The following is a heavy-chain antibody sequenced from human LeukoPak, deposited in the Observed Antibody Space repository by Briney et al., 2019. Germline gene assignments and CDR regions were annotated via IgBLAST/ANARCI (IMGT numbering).Heavy chain of an antibody. CDR3: AAGALYYYENSGYHY. J-gene: IGHJ4*02. V-gene: IGHV3-43*01. CDR2: LSWDGSST. Sequence: GGSLRLSCAASGFTFDDYTMHWVRQPPGRGLEWVSLLSWDGSSTYYADSVKGRFTISRDNSKNSLYLQMNSLRSEDTAFYYCAAGALYYYENSGYHYWGQGTLVTVSS. D-gene: IGHD3-22*01. CDR1: GFTFDDYT.